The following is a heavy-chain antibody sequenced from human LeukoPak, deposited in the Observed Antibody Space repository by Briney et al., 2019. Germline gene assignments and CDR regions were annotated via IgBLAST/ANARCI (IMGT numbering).Heavy chain of an antibody. V-gene: IGHV3-23*01. CDR1: GATFSSYT. J-gene: IGHJ4*02. CDR2: TSPSGTNT. Sequence: PGGSLRLSWAASGATFSSYTMSWARQAPGKGLEWVSGTSPSGTNTYHANSVKGRFTISRDNPKNTLYLQMNSLRAEDTALYYCAKLRDTTGYSPVDYWGQGALVTVSS. CDR3: AKLRDTTGYSPVDY. D-gene: IGHD3-22*01.